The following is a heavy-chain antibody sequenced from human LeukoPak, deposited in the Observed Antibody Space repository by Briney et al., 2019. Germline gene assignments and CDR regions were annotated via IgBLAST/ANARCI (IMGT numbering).Heavy chain of an antibody. D-gene: IGHD5-12*01. Sequence: ASVKVSCKASGYTFTSYYMHWVRQAPGQGLEWMGIINPSGGGTSYAQKFQGRVTMTEDTSTDTAYMELSSLRSEDTAVYYCATDSHIVATSWAFDIWGQGTMVTVSS. V-gene: IGHV1-46*01. J-gene: IGHJ3*02. CDR3: ATDSHIVATSWAFDI. CDR2: INPSGGGT. CDR1: GYTFTSYY.